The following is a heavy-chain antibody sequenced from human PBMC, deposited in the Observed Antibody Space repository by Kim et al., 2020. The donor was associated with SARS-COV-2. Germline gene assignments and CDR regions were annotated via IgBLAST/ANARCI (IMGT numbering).Heavy chain of an antibody. Sequence: GGSLRLSCAASGFTFDDSAMHWVRQAPGKGLEWVSLISGDGGSTFYADSVKGRFTISRDNIKNSLYLQMNSLRTEDNALYYCAKDMGTLNEQPAGRGYHYYYGLDVWGQGTTVTVSS. CDR1: GFTFDDSA. CDR3: AKDMGTLNEQPAGRGYHYYYGLDV. J-gene: IGHJ6*02. V-gene: IGHV3-43*02. D-gene: IGHD3-22*01. CDR2: ISGDGGST.